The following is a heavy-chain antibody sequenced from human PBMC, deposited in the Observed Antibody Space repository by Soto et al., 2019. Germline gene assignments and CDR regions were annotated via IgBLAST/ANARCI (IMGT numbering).Heavy chain of an antibody. CDR2: INHSGST. J-gene: IGHJ6*02. CDR1: SMSFPGHY. D-gene: IGHD3-9*01. CDR3: ARGKTGTSQPVYYYYYGMDV. V-gene: IGHV4-34*01. Sequence: SGSLSLTCALDSMSFPGHYLSWIVETTGKGLEWIGEINHSGSTNYNPSLKSRVTISVDTSKNQFSLKLSSVAAADTAVYYCARGKTGTSQPVYYYYYGMDVWGQGTTVS.